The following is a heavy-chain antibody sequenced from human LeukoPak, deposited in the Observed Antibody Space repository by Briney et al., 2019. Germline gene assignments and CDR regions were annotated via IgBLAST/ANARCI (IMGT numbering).Heavy chain of an antibody. V-gene: IGHV3-30*18. CDR3: AKGSGRIAARPFGYAFDI. D-gene: IGHD6-6*01. CDR1: GFTFSHYA. CDR2: ISYDGSNK. Sequence: PGRSLRLSCAASGFTFSHYAMHWVRQAPGKGLEWVALISYDGSNKYYADSVKGRFTISRDNSKNTLYLQMNSLRAEDTAVYYCAKGSGRIAARPFGYAFDIWGQGTMVTVSS. J-gene: IGHJ3*02.